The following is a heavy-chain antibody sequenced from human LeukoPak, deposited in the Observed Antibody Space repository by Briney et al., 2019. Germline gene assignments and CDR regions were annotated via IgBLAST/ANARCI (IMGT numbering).Heavy chain of an antibody. CDR1: GFTFSSYA. D-gene: IGHD3-16*01. CDR2: ISSNGGST. J-gene: IGHJ4*02. Sequence: PGGSLRLSCAASGFTFSSYAMHWVRQAPGKGLEYVSAISSNGGSTYYANSVKGRFTISRGNSKNTLYLQMGSLRAEDMAVYYCARVGGTLVSDYWGQGTLVTVSS. V-gene: IGHV3-64*01. CDR3: ARVGGTLVSDY.